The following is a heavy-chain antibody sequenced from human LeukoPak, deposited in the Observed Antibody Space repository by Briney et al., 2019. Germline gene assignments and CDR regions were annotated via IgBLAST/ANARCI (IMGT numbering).Heavy chain of an antibody. J-gene: IGHJ5*02. Sequence: ASVKVSCKASGYTFTGYYMHCVRQAPGQGLEWMGWINPDSGGTNYAQKFQGRVTMTRDTSISTAYMELSRLRSDDTAVYYCATTGTSGPNWFDPWGQGTLVTVSS. CDR1: GYTFTGYY. CDR3: ATTGTSGPNWFDP. D-gene: IGHD1-1*01. V-gene: IGHV1-2*02. CDR2: INPDSGGT.